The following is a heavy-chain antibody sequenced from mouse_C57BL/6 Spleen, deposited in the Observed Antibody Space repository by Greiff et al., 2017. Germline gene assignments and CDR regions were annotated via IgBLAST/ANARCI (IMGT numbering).Heavy chain of an antibody. CDR3: ARLDGYSLYAMGC. J-gene: IGHJ4*01. D-gene: IGHD2-3*01. CDR2: IYPRSGNT. Sequence: QVQLQQSGAELARPGASVKLSCTASGYTFTSYGISWVKQRTGQGLEWIGEIYPRSGNTYYNEKFKGKATLTADKSSSTAYMELSSLTSEDSAVYFCARLDGYSLYAMGCWGQGTSVTVSS. CDR1: GYTFTSYG. V-gene: IGHV1-81*01.